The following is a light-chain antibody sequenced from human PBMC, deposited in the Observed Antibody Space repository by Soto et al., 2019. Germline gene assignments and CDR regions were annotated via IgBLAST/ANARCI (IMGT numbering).Light chain of an antibody. CDR3: QRSYSTPTWT. V-gene: IGKV1-5*01. CDR1: ENMSGW. J-gene: IGKJ1*01. CDR2: EAS. Sequence: DIQMTLSRXALPASVGERVSISCRASENMSGWLAWYQPNPGRAPKLLSYEASSLESGVPSRMSGSGSGTDFTLTISSLQPAAFATFYCQRSYSTPTWTFGQGTKVDIK.